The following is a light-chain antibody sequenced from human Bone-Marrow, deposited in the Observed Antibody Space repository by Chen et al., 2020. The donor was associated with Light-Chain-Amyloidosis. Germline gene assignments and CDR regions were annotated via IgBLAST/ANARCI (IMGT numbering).Light chain of an antibody. Sequence: SYELTQPPSVSVSPGQTARITCSGDDLPTKYAYWYQQKPGQAPVLVIQRDTERRSGISERFSGSSSGTTATLTISGVQEEDEADYHCQSADSSGTYEVIFGGGTKLTVL. CDR1: DLPTKY. V-gene: IGLV3-25*03. CDR3: QSADSSGTYEVI. J-gene: IGLJ2*01. CDR2: RDT.